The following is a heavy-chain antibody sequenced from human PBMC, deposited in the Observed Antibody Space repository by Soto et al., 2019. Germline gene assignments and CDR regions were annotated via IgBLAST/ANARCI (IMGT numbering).Heavy chain of an antibody. J-gene: IGHJ4*02. V-gene: IGHV6-1*01. CDR2: TYYRSKWYY. CDR3: ARGAFIVAPVPGFDY. D-gene: IGHD3-16*02. Sequence: SQTLSLTYAISGGSVSSNRVFWNWIRQSPSRGLEWLGRTYYRSKWYYEYAESVKSRIAINPDTSKNQFSPQLNSVTPEHTDLVFFARGAFIVAPVPGFDYWGQGTPDPVSP. CDR1: GGSVSSNRVF.